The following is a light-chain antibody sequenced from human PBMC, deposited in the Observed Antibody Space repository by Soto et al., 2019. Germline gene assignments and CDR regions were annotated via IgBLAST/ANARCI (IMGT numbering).Light chain of an antibody. CDR1: QSIRTW. CDR2: KAS. Sequence: DIHMTQSPSTLSASVGDRVTITCRASQSIRTWLAWYQQKPGKAPKLLIYKASSLQSGVPSTFSGSGSGTEFTLTIISLQPHDFATYFCQHYNSFPYTFGQGTKLQIK. CDR3: QHYNSFPYT. J-gene: IGKJ2*01. V-gene: IGKV1-5*03.